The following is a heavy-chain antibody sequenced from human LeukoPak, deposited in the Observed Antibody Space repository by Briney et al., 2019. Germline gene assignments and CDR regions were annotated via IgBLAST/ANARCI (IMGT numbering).Heavy chain of an antibody. D-gene: IGHD2-15*01. Sequence: SETLSLTCTVSGGSISSRSYYWGWIRQPPGKGLEWIGIIHYSGSTYSNPSLRSRVTISVDTSKNQFSLKLSSVTAADTAVYYCASFYCSGGSCYQYYYYYYMDVWGKGTTVTISS. CDR1: GGSISSRSYY. V-gene: IGHV4-39*01. CDR2: IHYSGST. J-gene: IGHJ6*03. CDR3: ASFYCSGGSCYQYYYYYYMDV.